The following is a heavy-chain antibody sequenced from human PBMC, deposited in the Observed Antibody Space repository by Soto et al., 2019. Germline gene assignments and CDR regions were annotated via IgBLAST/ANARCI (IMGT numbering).Heavy chain of an antibody. CDR3: ARDQGYSYGYN. CDR2: INAGNGNT. V-gene: IGHV1-3*01. J-gene: IGHJ4*02. CDR1: GYTFISYA. Sequence: ASVKVSCKASGYTFISYATNWVRQAPGQRFEWMGWINAGNGNTKYSQKFQGRVTITRDTSASTGYMELSSLRSEDTAVYYCARDQGYSYGYNWGQGTLVTVSS. D-gene: IGHD5-18*01.